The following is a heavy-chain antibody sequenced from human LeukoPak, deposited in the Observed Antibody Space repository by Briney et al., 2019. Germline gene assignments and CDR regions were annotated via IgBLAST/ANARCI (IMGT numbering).Heavy chain of an antibody. CDR3: ARGIEVRGAILRSYYFDY. Sequence: SVKVSCKASGGTFSSYAISWVRQAPGQGLEWMGGIIPIFGTANYAQKFQGRVTITADESTSTACMELSSLRSEDTAVYYCARGIEVRGAILRSYYFDYWGQGTLVTVSS. CDR2: IIPIFGTA. D-gene: IGHD3-10*01. J-gene: IGHJ4*02. CDR1: GGTFSSYA. V-gene: IGHV1-69*13.